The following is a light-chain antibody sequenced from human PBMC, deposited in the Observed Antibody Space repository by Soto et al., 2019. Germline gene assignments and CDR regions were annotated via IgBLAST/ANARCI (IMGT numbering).Light chain of an antibody. CDR2: DDS. CDR3: QVCDSSSDDRSDPTSDRWV. V-gene: IGLV3-21*02. J-gene: IGLJ3*02. CDR1: NIGNKS. Sequence: SYALTQPPSVSVAPGQTAMITCGGNNIGNKSVHWYQQRPGQAPVLVVYDDSDRPSGIPDRLSGSNSENTATLTISRVEAGDEADFYCQVCDSSSDDRSDPTSDRWVFGGGTKGTVL.